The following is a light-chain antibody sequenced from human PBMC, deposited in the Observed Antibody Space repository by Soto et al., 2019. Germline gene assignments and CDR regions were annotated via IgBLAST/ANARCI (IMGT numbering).Light chain of an antibody. J-gene: IGKJ1*01. Sequence: DIQMTQSPSTLSASVGDRVTITCRASQSISSWLAWYQQKPGKAPKLLIYKASSLESGVPSRFSGSGCGKEFTITISSLQPDDFANYYCQQYNSHPWTFGQGTKVEIK. V-gene: IGKV1-5*03. CDR2: KAS. CDR1: QSISSW. CDR3: QQYNSHPWT.